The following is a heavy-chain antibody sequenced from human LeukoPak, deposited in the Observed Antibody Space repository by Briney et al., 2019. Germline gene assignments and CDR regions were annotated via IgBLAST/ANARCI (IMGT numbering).Heavy chain of an antibody. Sequence: SETLSLTCTVSGGSISSSSYYWGWIRQPPGKGLEWIGYIYYSGSTNYNPSLKSRVTISVDTSKNQFSLKLSSVTAADTALYYCARSSSWYGTNYWGQGTLVTVSS. CDR1: GGSISSSSYY. CDR3: ARSSSWYGTNY. CDR2: IYYSGST. J-gene: IGHJ4*02. V-gene: IGHV4-61*05. D-gene: IGHD6-13*01.